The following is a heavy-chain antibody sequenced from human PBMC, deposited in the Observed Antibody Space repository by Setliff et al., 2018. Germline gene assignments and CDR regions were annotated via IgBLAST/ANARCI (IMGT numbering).Heavy chain of an antibody. Sequence: TLSLTCAVYSGSFSGYYWSWIRQPPGKGLEWIGEINHSGSTNYNPSLKSRVTISVDTSKNQFSLNLNSVTAADTAVYYCARGYFPSESSGYYFAYWGQGTLVTVSS. CDR3: ARGYFPSESSGYYFAY. J-gene: IGHJ4*02. CDR2: INHSGST. CDR1: SGSFSGYY. D-gene: IGHD3-22*01. V-gene: IGHV4-34*01.